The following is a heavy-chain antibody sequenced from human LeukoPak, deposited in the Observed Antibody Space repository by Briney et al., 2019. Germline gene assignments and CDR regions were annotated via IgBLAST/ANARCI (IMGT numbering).Heavy chain of an antibody. CDR2: INPNSCGT. Sequence: ASVKVSCKASGYTFTGYYMHWVRQAPGQGLEWMGWINPNSCGTNYAQKFQGRVNMTRDTSISTAYMELSRLSSDDTAVYYCARDPWFGKSYYMDVWGKGTTVTISS. D-gene: IGHD3-10*01. J-gene: IGHJ6*03. CDR3: ARDPWFGKSYYMDV. V-gene: IGHV1-2*02. CDR1: GYTFTGYY.